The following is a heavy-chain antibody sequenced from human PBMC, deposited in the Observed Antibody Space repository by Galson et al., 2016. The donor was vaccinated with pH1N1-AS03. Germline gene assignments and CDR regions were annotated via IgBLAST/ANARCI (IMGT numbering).Heavy chain of an antibody. CDR3: AKGRGWPVWHYGMDV. Sequence: LRLSCAAPGFTLSSYALTWVRQAPGKGLIWVSSISGRGDSAYYADSVKGRFTISRDKSKNTLYLQMNSLIAEDTAVYYCAKGRGWPVWHYGMDVWGQGTTVTVSS. J-gene: IGHJ6*02. CDR1: GFTLSSYA. V-gene: IGHV3-23*01. D-gene: IGHD6-19*01. CDR2: ISGRGDSA.